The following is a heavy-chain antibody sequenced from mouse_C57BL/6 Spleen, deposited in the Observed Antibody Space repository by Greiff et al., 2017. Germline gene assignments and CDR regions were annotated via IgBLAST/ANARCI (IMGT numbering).Heavy chain of an antibody. CDR3: ARDGNYEAY. J-gene: IGHJ3*01. D-gene: IGHD2-1*01. V-gene: IGHV1-82*01. CDR1: GYAFSSSW. Sequence: VQLQQSGPELVKPGASVKISCKASGYAFSSSWMNWVKQRPGKGLEWIGRIYPGDGDTNYNGKFKGKATLTADKSSSTAYMQLSSLTSEDSAVYFCARDGNYEAYWGQGPLVTVSA. CDR2: IYPGDGDT.